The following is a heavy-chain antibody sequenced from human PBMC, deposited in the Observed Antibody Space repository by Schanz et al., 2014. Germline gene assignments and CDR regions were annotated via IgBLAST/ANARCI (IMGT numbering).Heavy chain of an antibody. CDR1: GFTFITYT. CDR2: ISGRSSHI. V-gene: IGHV3-21*02. D-gene: IGHD6-19*01. CDR3: AIIGVMVAVAGTRADY. Sequence: VQLVESGGGLVKPGGSLRLSCEASGFTFITYTMNWVRQAPGKGLEWVSSISGRSSHIYYADSVKGRFSISRDNAKNSLYLQLNSLRAEDTAVYYCAIIGVMVAVAGTRADYWGQGTLVTVSS. J-gene: IGHJ4*02.